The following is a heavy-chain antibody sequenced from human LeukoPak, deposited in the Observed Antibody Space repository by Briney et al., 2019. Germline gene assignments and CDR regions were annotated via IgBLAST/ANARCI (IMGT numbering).Heavy chain of an antibody. CDR2: INHSGST. CDR3: ATSSLYYYYGMDV. CDR1: GGSFSGYY. V-gene: IGHV4-34*01. J-gene: IGHJ6*02. Sequence: PSETLPLTCAVYGGSFSGYYWSWIRQPPGKGLEWIGEINHSGSTNYNPSLKSRVTISVDTSKNQFSLKLSSVTAADTAVYYCATSSLYYYYGMDVWGQGTTVTVSS.